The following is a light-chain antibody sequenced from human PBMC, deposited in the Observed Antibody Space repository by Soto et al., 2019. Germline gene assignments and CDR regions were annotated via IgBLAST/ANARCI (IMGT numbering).Light chain of an antibody. J-gene: IGKJ1*01. CDR3: QQYKNWWT. CDR2: GAS. V-gene: IGKV3-11*01. Sequence: EVVFTQSPATLSLSPGERATLSCRASENVRTFVDWYQQKPGQAPRLLIYGASNRATGIPARFSGSGSGTDFTLTISSLQSEDFAVYYCQQYKNWWTFGQGTKVDIK. CDR1: ENVRTF.